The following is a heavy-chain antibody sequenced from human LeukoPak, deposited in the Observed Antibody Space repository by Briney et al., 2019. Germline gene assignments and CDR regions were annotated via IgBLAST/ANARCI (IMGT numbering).Heavy chain of an antibody. CDR3: AREFYSGSGSPWGYYFDY. Sequence: ASVNVSCKASGYTFTGYYMHWVRQAPGQGLEWMGWINPDTGGTNYAQKFQGWVTMTRDTSIGTAYMELSSLTSDDTAVYYCAREFYSGSGSPWGYYFDYWGRGTLVTVSS. CDR2: INPDTGGT. D-gene: IGHD3-10*01. J-gene: IGHJ4*02. V-gene: IGHV1-2*04. CDR1: GYTFTGYY.